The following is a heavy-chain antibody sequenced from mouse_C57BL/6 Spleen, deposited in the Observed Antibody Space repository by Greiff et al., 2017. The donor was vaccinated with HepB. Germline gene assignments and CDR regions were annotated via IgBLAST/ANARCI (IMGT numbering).Heavy chain of an antibody. D-gene: IGHD2-4*01. CDR3: AREPFLYYDYDGEYAMDY. J-gene: IGHJ4*01. Sequence: VHVKQSGPELVKPGASVKISCKASGYSFTGYFMNWVKQSHGKSLEWIGRINPYNGDTFYNQKFKGKATLTVDKSSSTAHMELLSLTSEDFAVYYCAREPFLYYDYDGEYAMDYWGQGTSVTVSS. V-gene: IGHV1-37*01. CDR1: GYSFTGYF. CDR2: INPYNGDT.